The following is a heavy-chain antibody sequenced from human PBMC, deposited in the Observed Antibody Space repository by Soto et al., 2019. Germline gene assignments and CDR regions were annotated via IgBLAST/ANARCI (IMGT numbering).Heavy chain of an antibody. Sequence: SETLSLTCTVSGDSISSSSFYWGWIRQPPGKGLEWIGHIFHTGATYQNPTLKSRLRISVDTSKNQFSLNLSSVTATDTAVYYCARRRIVPTTNFDYWGQGTLVTVSS. CDR1: GDSISSSSFY. D-gene: IGHD1-26*01. CDR3: ARRRIVPTTNFDY. J-gene: IGHJ4*02. V-gene: IGHV4-39*01. CDR2: IFHTGAT.